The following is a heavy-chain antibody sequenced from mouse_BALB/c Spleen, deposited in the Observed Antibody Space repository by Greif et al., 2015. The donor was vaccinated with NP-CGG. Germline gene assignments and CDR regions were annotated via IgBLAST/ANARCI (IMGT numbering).Heavy chain of an antibody. Sequence: EVQLVESGGGLVQPGGSRKLSCAASGFTFSSFGMHWVRQAPGKGLEWVAYISSGSSTIYYADTVKGRFTISRDNPKNTLFLQMTSLRSEDTAMYYCARWGWLPNYYAMDYWGQGTSDTVSS. J-gene: IGHJ4*01. V-gene: IGHV5-17*02. CDR1: GFTFSSFG. CDR3: ARWGWLPNYYAMDY. CDR2: ISSGSSTI. D-gene: IGHD2-3*01.